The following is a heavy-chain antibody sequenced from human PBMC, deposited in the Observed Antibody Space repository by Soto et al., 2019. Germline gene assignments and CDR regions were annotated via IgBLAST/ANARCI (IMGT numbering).Heavy chain of an antibody. V-gene: IGHV1-69*06. CDR3: ARDGSHTADAFDI. CDR1: GGTFSSYA. J-gene: IGHJ3*02. Sequence: AVKVSCKASGGTFSSYAISWVRQAPGQGLEWMGGIIPIFGTANYAQKFQGRVTITADKSTSTAYMELSSLRSEDTAVYYCARDGSHTADAFDIWGQGTLVTVSS. CDR2: IIPIFGTA. D-gene: IGHD1-26*01.